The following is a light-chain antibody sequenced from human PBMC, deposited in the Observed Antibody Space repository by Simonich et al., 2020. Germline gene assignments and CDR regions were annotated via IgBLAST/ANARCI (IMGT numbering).Light chain of an antibody. Sequence: EIVMTQSPATLSVSQGERATLSCRASQSVSSNLALYQQKPGQAPRLLIYGASTRATGIPARFSGSGSGTEFTLTISSLQSEDFAVYYCQQYNNWPRTFGQGTKLEIK. J-gene: IGKJ2*01. V-gene: IGKV3-15*01. CDR2: GAS. CDR3: QQYNNWPRT. CDR1: QSVSSN.